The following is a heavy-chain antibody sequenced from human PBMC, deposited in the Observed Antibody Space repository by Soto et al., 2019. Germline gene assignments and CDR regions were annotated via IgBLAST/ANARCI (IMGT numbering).Heavy chain of an antibody. CDR3: ARGGHIAVVTASFDN. J-gene: IGHJ4*02. CDR1: GYTFNTYY. CDR2: IHPSGGGT. V-gene: IGHV1-46*02. D-gene: IGHD2-21*02. Sequence: QVQLVQSGAEVRKPGASVKVSCKPSGYTFNTYYLHWLRQAPGQALEWMGVIHPSGGGTTYAQKCLGRVSVTRDKSTTTVFMELSSLRSDDSAVYYCARGGHIAVVTASFDNWGQGTLVTVSS.